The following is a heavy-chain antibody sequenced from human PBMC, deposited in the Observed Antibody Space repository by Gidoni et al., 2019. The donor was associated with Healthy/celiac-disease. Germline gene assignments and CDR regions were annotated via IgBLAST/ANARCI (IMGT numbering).Heavy chain of an antibody. D-gene: IGHD3-3*01. J-gene: IGHJ5*02. CDR2: ISSSSSYI. CDR3: ARDNLVGYYYWFDP. V-gene: IGHV3-21*01. CDR1: GFTFSSYS. Sequence: EVQLVESGGGLVKPGGSLRLSCAASGFTFSSYSMNWVRQAPGKGLEWVSSISSSSSYIYYADSVKGRFTISRDNAKNSLYLQMNSLRAEDTAVYYCARDNLVGYYYWFDPWGQGTLVTVSS.